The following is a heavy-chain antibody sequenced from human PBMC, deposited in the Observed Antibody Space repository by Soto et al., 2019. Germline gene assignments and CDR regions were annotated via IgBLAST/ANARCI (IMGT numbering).Heavy chain of an antibody. V-gene: IGHV4-31*03. CDR3: ARDSRREVDSGGYYYYDMDV. Sequence: QVQLQESGPGLLKPSQTLSLTCTVSGGSISGGVYYWSWIRQHPGKGLEWIGYIYHSGSAYYHPSLKSRVAISLDTSKNQFSLKLTSVTAADTGVYFCARDSRREVDSGGYYYYDMDVWGQGTTVTVSS. CDR1: GGSISGGVYY. D-gene: IGHD3-22*01. J-gene: IGHJ6*02. CDR2: IYHSGSA.